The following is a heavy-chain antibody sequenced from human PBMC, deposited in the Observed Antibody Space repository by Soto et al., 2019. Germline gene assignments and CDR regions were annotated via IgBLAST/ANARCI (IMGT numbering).Heavy chain of an antibody. CDR2: IHYSGTT. CDR1: GGSINSYY. V-gene: IGHV4-59*08. D-gene: IGHD6-19*01. CDR3: ARHGFRSDWSASWDY. Sequence: PSETLSLTCTVSGGSINSYYWSWLRQSPEKGLEWIGYIHYSGTTNYNPSLKSRATMSVDTSKNQFSLKLSSVTVADTAIYYCARHGFRSDWSASWDYWGQGTLATVPQ. J-gene: IGHJ4*02.